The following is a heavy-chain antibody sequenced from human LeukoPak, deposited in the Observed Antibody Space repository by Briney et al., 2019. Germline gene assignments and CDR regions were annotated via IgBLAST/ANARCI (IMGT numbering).Heavy chain of an antibody. CDR2: IVYSGSV. V-gene: IGHV4-34*12. CDR3: ARGLASGCPPVPFDS. CDR1: GGSFDGYY. D-gene: IGHD3-3*01. J-gene: IGHJ4*02. Sequence: KSSETLSLTCAVFGGSFDGYYWTWIRQSPEKGLEWIADIVYSGSVNYNPSLKSRVSISADTSKVQFSLTLSSVTAADTAVYYCARGLASGCPPVPFDSWGQGTLVTVSS.